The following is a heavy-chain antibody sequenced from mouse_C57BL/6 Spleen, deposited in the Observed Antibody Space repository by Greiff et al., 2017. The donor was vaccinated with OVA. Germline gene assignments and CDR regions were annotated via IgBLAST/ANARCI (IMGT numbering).Heavy chain of an antibody. CDR2: IHPNSGST. CDR3: ARRDYGYFDY. Sequence: VQLQQPGAELVKPGASVKLSCTASGYTFTSYWMHWVKQRPGQGLEWIGMIHPNSGSTNYNEKFKSKATLTVDKSSSTAYMQLSSLTSEDSAVYYCARRDYGYFDYWGQGTTLTVSS. CDR1: GYTFTSYW. V-gene: IGHV1-64*01. J-gene: IGHJ2*01. D-gene: IGHD1-1*01.